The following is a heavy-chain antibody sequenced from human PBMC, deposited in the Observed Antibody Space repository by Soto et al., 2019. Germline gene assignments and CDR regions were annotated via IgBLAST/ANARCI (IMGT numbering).Heavy chain of an antibody. CDR1: GYTFTSYA. D-gene: IGHD3-10*01. Sequence: ASVKVSCKASGYTFTSYAMHWVRQAPGQRLEWMGWINAGNGNTSYAQKFQGRVTMTRDTSTSTVYMELSSLRSEDTAVYYCARDSNYGSGRYLFDYWGQGTLVTVSS. V-gene: IGHV1-3*01. CDR3: ARDSNYGSGRYLFDY. J-gene: IGHJ4*02. CDR2: INAGNGNT.